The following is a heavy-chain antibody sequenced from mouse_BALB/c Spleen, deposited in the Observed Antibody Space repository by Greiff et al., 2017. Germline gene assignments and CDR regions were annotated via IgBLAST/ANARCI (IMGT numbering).Heavy chain of an antibody. CDR2: ISYSGST. D-gene: IGHD1-1*01. CDR1: GYSITSDYA. V-gene: IGHV3-2*02. J-gene: IGHJ3*01. Sequence: EVQGVESGPGLVKPSQSLSLTCTVTGYSITSDYAWNWIRQFPGNKLEWMGYISYSGSTSYNPSLKSRISITRDTSKNQFFLQLNSVTTEDTATYYCARHYGSSYGFAYWGQGTLVTVSA. CDR3: ARHYGSSYGFAY.